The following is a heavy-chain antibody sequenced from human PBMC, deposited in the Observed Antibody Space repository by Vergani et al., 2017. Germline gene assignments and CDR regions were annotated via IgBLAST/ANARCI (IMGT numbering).Heavy chain of an antibody. J-gene: IGHJ3*02. CDR3: ARAPIGSTIFGVVIIRFAFDI. CDR2: IDHTGRP. V-gene: IGHV4-34*01. D-gene: IGHD3-3*01. CDR1: GGSFTSYH. Sequence: QVQLQQWGGGLLKPSETLSLTCVVNGGSFTSYHWTWIRQSPGEGLEWVGDIDHTGRPDYNPSLKSRLTMSVDKSRNQFSLKLRSVTAADTAVYYCARAPIGSTIFGVVIIRFAFDIWGQGTMVTVSS.